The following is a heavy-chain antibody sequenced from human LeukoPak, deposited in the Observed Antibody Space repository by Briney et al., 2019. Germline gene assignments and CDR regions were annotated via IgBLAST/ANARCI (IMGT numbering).Heavy chain of an antibody. D-gene: IGHD2-2*01. CDR2: IHPGDSDS. CDR3: ARQEEYCSSTSCSVDY. J-gene: IGHJ4*02. Sequence: GESLKISCKASGYSFTNFWIGWGRQMPGKVLECMGIIHPGDSDSTHSPPFQGQVTISADKSISTAYLQWSSLKASDTAMYYCARQEEYCSSTSCSVDYWGQGTLVTVSS. V-gene: IGHV5-51*01. CDR1: GYSFTNFW.